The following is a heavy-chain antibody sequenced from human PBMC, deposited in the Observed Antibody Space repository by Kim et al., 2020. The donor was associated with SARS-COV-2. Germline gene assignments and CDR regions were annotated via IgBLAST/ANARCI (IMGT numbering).Heavy chain of an antibody. V-gene: IGHV3-53*01. CDR1: GFTVSSNY. CDR2: IYSGGST. Sequence: GGSLRLSCAASGFTVSSNYMSWVRQAPGKGLEWVSVIYSGGSTYYADSVKGRFTISRDNSKNTLYLQMNSLRAEDTAVYYCARVNVPFRILASVLGPENWFDPWGQGTLVTVSS. J-gene: IGHJ5*02. CDR3: ARVNVPFRILASVLGPENWFDP. D-gene: IGHD3-10*02.